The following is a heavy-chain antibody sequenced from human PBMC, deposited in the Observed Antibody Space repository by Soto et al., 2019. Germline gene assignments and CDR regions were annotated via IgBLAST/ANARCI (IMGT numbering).Heavy chain of an antibody. V-gene: IGHV4-59*01. CDR3: ARDVFVDDYSKGYFAYYYYGMDV. Sequence: PAETLSLTCTVSGRSISSYYWSWIRQPPGKGLEWIGYIYYSGSTNYNPSLKSRVTISVDTSKNQFSLKLSSVTAADTAVYYCARDVFVDDYSKGYFAYYYYGMDVWGQGTTVTVSS. CDR1: GRSISSYY. CDR2: IYYSGST. D-gene: IGHD4-4*01. J-gene: IGHJ6*02.